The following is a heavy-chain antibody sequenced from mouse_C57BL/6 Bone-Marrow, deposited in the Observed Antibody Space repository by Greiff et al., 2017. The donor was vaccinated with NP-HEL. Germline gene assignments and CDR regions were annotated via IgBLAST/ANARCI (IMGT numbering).Heavy chain of an antibody. V-gene: IGHV14-4*01. D-gene: IGHD1-1*01. CDR3: TTSITTVVAR. CDR2: IDPENGDT. Sequence: EVQLKESGAELVRPGASVKLSCTASGFNIKDDYMHWVKQRPEQGLEWIGWIDPENGDTEYASKFQGKATITADTSSNTAYLQLSSLTSEDTAVYYCTTSITTVVARWGQGTTLTVSS. J-gene: IGHJ2*01. CDR1: GFNIKDDY.